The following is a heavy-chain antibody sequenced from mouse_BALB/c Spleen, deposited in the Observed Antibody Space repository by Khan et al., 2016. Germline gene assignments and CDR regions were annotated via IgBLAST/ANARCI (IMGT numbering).Heavy chain of an antibody. CDR1: GYTFTSYV. CDR2: INPYNDGT. D-gene: IGHD2-12*01. Sequence: EVQLQESGPELVKPGASVKMSCKASGYTFTSYVMHWVKQKPGQGLEWIGYINPYNDGTKYNEKFKGKATLTSDKSSSTAYMELSSLTSEDSVVYYCARSGNDGRFAYWGQGTLVTVSA. J-gene: IGHJ3*01. CDR3: ARSGNDGRFAY. V-gene: IGHV1S136*01.